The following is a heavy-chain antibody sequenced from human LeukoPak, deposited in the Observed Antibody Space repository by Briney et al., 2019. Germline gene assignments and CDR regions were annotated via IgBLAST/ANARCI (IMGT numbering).Heavy chain of an antibody. CDR3: ARRMMVRGAPHS. V-gene: IGHV4-59*12. CDR1: GGSISSYY. CDR2: IYYSGST. Sequence: SETLSLTCTVSGGSISSYYWSWIRQPPGKGLEWIGYIYYSGSTNYNPSLKSRVTISVDTSKNQFSLKLSSVTAADTAVYYCARRMMVRGAPHSWGQGTLVTVSS. D-gene: IGHD3-10*01. J-gene: IGHJ4*02.